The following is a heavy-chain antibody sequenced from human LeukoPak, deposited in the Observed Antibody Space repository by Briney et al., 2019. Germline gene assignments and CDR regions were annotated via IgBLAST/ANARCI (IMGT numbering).Heavy chain of an antibody. V-gene: IGHV4-39*01. CDR1: GGSISSSSAY. CDR3: VCPRGFSYGYFDY. CDR2: IYYSKNT. J-gene: IGHJ4*02. D-gene: IGHD5-18*01. Sequence: KPSETLSLTCTVSGGSISSSSAYWGCIRQPPGKGLEWIGSIYYSKNTYYNPSLKSRVTISAGTSKNQFSLTLGSVSATDTAVYYCVCPRGFSYGYFDYWGQGTLVTVSS.